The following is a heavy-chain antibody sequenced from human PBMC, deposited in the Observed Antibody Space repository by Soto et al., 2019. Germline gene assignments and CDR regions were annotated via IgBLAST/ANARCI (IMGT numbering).Heavy chain of an antibody. CDR2: ISGSGGST. CDR3: AKDPYYYDSSGPIDY. CDR1: GFTFSSYA. D-gene: IGHD3-22*01. V-gene: IGHV3-23*01. J-gene: IGHJ4*02. Sequence: GSLRLSCAASGFTFSSYAMSWVRQAPGKGLEWVSAISGSGGSTYYADSVKGRFTISRDNSKNTLYLQMNSLRAEDTAVYYCAKDPYYYDSSGPIDYWGQGTLVTVSS.